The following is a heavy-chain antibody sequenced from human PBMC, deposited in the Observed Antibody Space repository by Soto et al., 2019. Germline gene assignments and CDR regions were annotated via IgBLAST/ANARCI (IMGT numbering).Heavy chain of an antibody. Sequence: SETLSLTCAVYGGSFSGYYWSWIRQPPGKGLEWIGEINHSGSTNYNPSLKSRVTISVDTSKNQLSLKLSSVTAADTAVYYCARRGYSYGYVLYYFDYWGQGTLVTVSS. CDR2: INHSGST. J-gene: IGHJ4*02. D-gene: IGHD5-18*01. CDR1: GGSFSGYY. V-gene: IGHV4-34*01. CDR3: ARRGYSYGYVLYYFDY.